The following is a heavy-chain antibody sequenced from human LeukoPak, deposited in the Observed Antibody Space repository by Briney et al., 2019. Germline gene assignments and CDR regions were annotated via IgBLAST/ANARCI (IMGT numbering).Heavy chain of an antibody. Sequence: RTSETLSLTCAVYGGSFSGYYWSWIRQPPGKGLEWIGEINHSGSTNYNPSLKSRVTISVDTSKNQFSLKLSSVTAADTAVYYCASESDYDFWSGGYYFDYWGQGTLVTVSS. CDR1: GGSFSGYY. V-gene: IGHV4-34*01. J-gene: IGHJ4*02. CDR2: INHSGST. CDR3: ASESDYDFWSGGYYFDY. D-gene: IGHD3-3*01.